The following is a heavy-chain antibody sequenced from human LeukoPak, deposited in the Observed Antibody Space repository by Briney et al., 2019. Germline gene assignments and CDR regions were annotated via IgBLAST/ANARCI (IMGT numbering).Heavy chain of an antibody. Sequence: PGRSLRLSCAASGFTFSSYAMHWVRQAPGKGLEWVAAISYDGSNKYYADSVKGRFTISRDNSKSTLYLQMNSLRAEDTAVYYCASRYYDFWSGYQNPGPFDPWGQGTLVTVSS. CDR3: ASRYYDFWSGYQNPGPFDP. CDR1: GFTFSSYA. CDR2: ISYDGSNK. J-gene: IGHJ5*02. D-gene: IGHD3-3*01. V-gene: IGHV3-30*01.